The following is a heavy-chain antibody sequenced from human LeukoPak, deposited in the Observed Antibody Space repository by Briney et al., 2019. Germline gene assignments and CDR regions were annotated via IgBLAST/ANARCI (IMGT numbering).Heavy chain of an antibody. CDR2: ISCSGSTI. CDR3: ARGSGGGMIVVVYLDY. D-gene: IGHD3-22*01. CDR1: GFTFSSYS. Sequence: GGSLRLSCAASGFTFSSYSMNWVRQAPGKGLEWVSYISCSGSTIYYADSVKGRFTISRDNAKNSLYLQMNSLRAEDTAVYYCARGSGGGMIVVVYLDYWGQGPLVTVSS. J-gene: IGHJ4*02. V-gene: IGHV3-48*04.